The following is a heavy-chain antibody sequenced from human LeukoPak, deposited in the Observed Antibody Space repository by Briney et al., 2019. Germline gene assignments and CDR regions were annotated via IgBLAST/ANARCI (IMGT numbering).Heavy chain of an antibody. J-gene: IGHJ1*01. CDR3: AKEPAFCGGDCYSLLDS. Sequence: PGGSLRLSCAASGFTFSTYAMAWVRQVPGKGLEWVSVITGSGATKYYADSAKGRFTISRDNSKNTLFLQMNSLRGEDTAIYYCAKEPAFCGGDCYSLLDSWGQGTLVTVSS. D-gene: IGHD2-21*02. CDR2: ITGSGATK. V-gene: IGHV3-23*01. CDR1: GFTFSTYA.